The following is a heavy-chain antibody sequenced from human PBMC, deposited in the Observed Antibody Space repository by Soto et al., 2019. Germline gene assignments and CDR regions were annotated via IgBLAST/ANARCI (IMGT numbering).Heavy chain of an antibody. D-gene: IGHD5-12*01. J-gene: IGHJ4*02. V-gene: IGHV4-39*01. CDR1: GGSISSRRYS. CDR2: ISYSGST. CDR3: ARQSGGYDLDYFDY. Sequence: SETLSLTCTVSGGSISSRRYSWGWIRQPPGKGLEWIGSISYSGSTYYNPSLKSRVTISVDTSKNQFSLKLSSVTAADTAVYYCARQSGGYDLDYFDYWGQGTLVTVSS.